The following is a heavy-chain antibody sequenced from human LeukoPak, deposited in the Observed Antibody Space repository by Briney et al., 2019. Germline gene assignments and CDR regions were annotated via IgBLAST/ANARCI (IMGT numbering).Heavy chain of an antibody. CDR3: ASWTAAGTSAYYYGMDV. V-gene: IGHV4-34*09. CDR1: GGSFSGYY. CDR2: INHSGST. Sequence: SETLSLTCAVYGGSFSGYYWSWIRQPPGKGLEWIGEINHSGSTYYNPSLKSRVTISVDTSKNQFSLKLSSVTAADTAVYYCASWTAAGTSAYYYGMDVWGQGTTVTVSS. D-gene: IGHD6-13*01. J-gene: IGHJ6*02.